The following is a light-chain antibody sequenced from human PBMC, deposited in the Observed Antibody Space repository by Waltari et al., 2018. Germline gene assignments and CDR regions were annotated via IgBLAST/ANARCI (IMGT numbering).Light chain of an antibody. V-gene: IGKV3-15*01. J-gene: IGKJ4*02. CDR2: TAS. CDR1: QSVDSN. Sequence: VMTQSPATLSVSPGDTATLSCRASQSVDSNLAWYQQKPGQAPKFLIFTASTRATGIPARFSGGGFGTEFTLTINSLQSEAFAVYYCLEYNDWPPRTFGRGTKGEMK. CDR3: LEYNDWPPRT.